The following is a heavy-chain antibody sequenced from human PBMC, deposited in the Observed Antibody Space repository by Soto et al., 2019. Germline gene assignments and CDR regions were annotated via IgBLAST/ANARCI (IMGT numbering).Heavy chain of an antibody. J-gene: IGHJ4*02. V-gene: IGHV4-39*01. CDR2: IYYSGST. Sequence: SETLSLTCTVSGGSISSSSYYWGWIRQPPGKGLEWIGSIYYSGSTYYNPSLKSRVTISVDTSKNQFSLKLSSVTAADTAVYYCARIKRANDRPFGYWGQGTLVTVSS. CDR3: ARIKRANDRPFGY. CDR1: GGSISSSSYY.